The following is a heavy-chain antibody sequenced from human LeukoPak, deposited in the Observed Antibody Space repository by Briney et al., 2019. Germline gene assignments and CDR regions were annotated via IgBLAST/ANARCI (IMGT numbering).Heavy chain of an antibody. CDR3: ATGGDGDFDY. V-gene: IGHV4-34*01. D-gene: IGHD3-16*01. CDR2: INHSGST. J-gene: IGHJ4*02. CDR1: GGSFSGYY. Sequence: PSETLSLTCAVYGGSFSGYYWSWIRQPPGKGLEWIGEINHSGSTNYNPSLKSRVTISVDTSKNQLSLKLSPVTAADTAVYYCATGGDGDFDYWGQGTLVTVSS.